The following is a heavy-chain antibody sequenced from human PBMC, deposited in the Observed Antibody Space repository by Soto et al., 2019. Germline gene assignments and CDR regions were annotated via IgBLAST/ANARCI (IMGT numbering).Heavy chain of an antibody. J-gene: IGHJ5*02. D-gene: IGHD4-17*01. CDR2: ISSSSSTI. Sequence: EVQLVESGGGLVQPGGSLRLSCAASGFTFSSYSMNWVRQAPGKGLEWVSYISSSSSTIYYADSVKGRFTISRDNAKNSLYLQMNSLRAEDMAVYYCAREADYVNWFDPWGQGTLVTVST. V-gene: IGHV3-48*01. CDR3: AREADYVNWFDP. CDR1: GFTFSSYS.